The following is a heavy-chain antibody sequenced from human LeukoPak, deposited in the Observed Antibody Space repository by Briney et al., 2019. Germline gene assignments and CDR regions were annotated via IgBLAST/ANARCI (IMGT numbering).Heavy chain of an antibody. J-gene: IGHJ4*02. CDR3: TRGSSGRRDN. CDR1: AYTFTSCD. V-gene: IGHV1-8*01. Sequence: AAVKVCCKSAAYTFTSCDINWVRQATGQGLEWMGWMNPNSGNTGYGQSFQGRITMTRDISIGTAYMELSNLTSEDTAIYYCTRGSSGRRDNWGQGTLVTVSA. D-gene: IGHD6-19*01. CDR2: MNPNSGNT.